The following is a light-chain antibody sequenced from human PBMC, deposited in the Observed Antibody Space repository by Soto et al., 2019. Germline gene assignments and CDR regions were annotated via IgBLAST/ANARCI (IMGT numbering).Light chain of an antibody. CDR3: SSYAGTNNV. J-gene: IGLJ3*02. CDR2: EVS. CDR1: SGDVGGHNF. V-gene: IGLV2-8*01. Sequence: QSALTQPPSASGSRGLSVTISCTGTSGDVGGHNFVSWYQFHPGKAPKLIIYEVSKRPSGVPNRFSGSKSDNTDSLTVSGLQAEYEADSFCSSYAGTNNVFGGGTTLTVL.